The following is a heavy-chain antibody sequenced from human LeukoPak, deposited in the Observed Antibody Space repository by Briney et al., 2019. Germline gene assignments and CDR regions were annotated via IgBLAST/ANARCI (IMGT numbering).Heavy chain of an antibody. Sequence: GSLRLSCAASGFTSSSYWMHWVRQAPGRGLVWVSRINSDGSSTSYADSVKGRFTISRDNAKNTLYLQMNSLRADDTAVYYCAGGRSGTYYDYWGQGTLVTVSS. CDR3: AGGRSGTYYDY. J-gene: IGHJ4*02. D-gene: IGHD1-26*01. CDR1: GFTSSSYW. CDR2: INSDGSST. V-gene: IGHV3-74*01.